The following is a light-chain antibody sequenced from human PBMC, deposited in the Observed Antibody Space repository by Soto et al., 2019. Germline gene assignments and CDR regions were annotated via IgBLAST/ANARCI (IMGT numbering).Light chain of an antibody. Sequence: QSALTQPASVSGSPGQSITISCTGTSSDIGGFNYVSWYQQHPGEAPKFMIYEVSNRPSGVSDRFSGSKSGNTASLTISGLQAEDEADYYCSSYSSGTTLVVFGGGTKLTVL. CDR3: SSYSSGTTLVV. CDR2: EVS. V-gene: IGLV2-14*01. CDR1: SSDIGGFNY. J-gene: IGLJ2*01.